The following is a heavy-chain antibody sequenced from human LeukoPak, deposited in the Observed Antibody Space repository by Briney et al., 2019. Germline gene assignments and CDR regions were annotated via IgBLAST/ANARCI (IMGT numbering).Heavy chain of an antibody. CDR2: ISWNSGSI. D-gene: IGHD3-10*01. CDR1: GFTFDDYA. Sequence: PGGSLRLSCAASGFTFDDYAMHWVRQAPGKGLEWVSGISWNSGSIGYADSVKGRFTISRDNAKNSLYLQMNSLRAEDTAVYYCARDARGYYYYMDVWGKGTTVTVSS. J-gene: IGHJ6*03. V-gene: IGHV3-9*01. CDR3: ARDARGYYYYMDV.